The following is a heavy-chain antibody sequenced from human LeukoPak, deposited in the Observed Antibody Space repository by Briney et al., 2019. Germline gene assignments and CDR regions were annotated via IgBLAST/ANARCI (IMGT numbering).Heavy chain of an antibody. CDR1: GYTFIDYY. CDR3: ARKGSYRYDFDY. CDR2: INPNTGGT. D-gene: IGHD3-16*02. J-gene: IGHJ4*02. V-gene: IGHV1-2*02. Sequence: ASVKVSCKASGYTFIDYYIHWLRQAPGQGLEWLGWINPNTGGTNYAQKFQGRVTMTRDTSITTAYMELSSLRSDDTAVYYCARKGSYRYDFDYWGQGTLVTVSS.